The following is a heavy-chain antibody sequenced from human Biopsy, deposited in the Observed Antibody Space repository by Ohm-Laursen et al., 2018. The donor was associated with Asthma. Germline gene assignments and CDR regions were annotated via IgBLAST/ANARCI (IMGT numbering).Heavy chain of an antibody. CDR3: ARDRWDVSDYGGKSGRAFDI. D-gene: IGHD4-23*01. CDR1: GYTFISYA. Sequence: ASVKVSCKASGYTFISYAIHWVRQAPGQRLEWMGWINAGNGNTKYSQKFQGRVTISRDTSASTAYMELSSLRSEDTAVYYCARDRWDVSDYGGKSGRAFDIWGQGTMVTVSS. CDR2: INAGNGNT. V-gene: IGHV1-3*01. J-gene: IGHJ3*02.